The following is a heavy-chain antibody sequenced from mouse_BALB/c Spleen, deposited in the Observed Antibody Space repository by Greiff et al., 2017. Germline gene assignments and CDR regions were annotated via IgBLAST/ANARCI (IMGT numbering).Heavy chain of an antibody. V-gene: IGHV1-14*01. Sequence: EVQRVESGPELVKPGASVKMSCKASGYTFTSYVMHWVKQKPGQGLEWIGYINPYNDGTKYNEKFKGKATLTSDKSSSTAYMELSSLTSEDSAVYYCVYRSFDYWGQGTTLTVSS. CDR1: GYTFTSYV. CDR3: VYRSFDY. J-gene: IGHJ2*01. D-gene: IGHD2-14*01. CDR2: INPYNDGT.